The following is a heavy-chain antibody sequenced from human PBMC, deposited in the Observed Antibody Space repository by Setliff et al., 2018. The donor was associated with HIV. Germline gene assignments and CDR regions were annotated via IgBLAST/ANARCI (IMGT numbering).Heavy chain of an antibody. CDR3: ARVVITFGDIIVTPGAFDI. CDR1: GYTFTNHF. CDR2: IDPSDGST. Sequence: GASVKVSCKAFGYTFTNHFMHWVRQAPGQGLEWMGIIDPSDGSTIFAQQFQGRLNMPRDTSTSTVYLELSSLRSEDTAVYYCARVVITFGDIIVTPGAFDIWGPGTKVTVSS. D-gene: IGHD3-16*02. V-gene: IGHV1-46*01. J-gene: IGHJ3*02.